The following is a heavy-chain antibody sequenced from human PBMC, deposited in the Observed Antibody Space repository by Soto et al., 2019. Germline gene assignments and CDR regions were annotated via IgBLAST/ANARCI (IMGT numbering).Heavy chain of an antibody. D-gene: IGHD1-20*01. CDR2: ISINGNS. V-gene: IGHV4-4*07. CDR3: ARESGDNWTYEVE. Sequence: SETLSLTCTVSCGSIADYSWSWIRQSAGKGLEWLGRISINGNSHYHPSLRSRVTMSIETSKNQFSLNLRSVTAADTAVYYCARESGDNWTYEVEWGQGTLVTVSS. CDR1: CGSIADYS. J-gene: IGHJ4*02.